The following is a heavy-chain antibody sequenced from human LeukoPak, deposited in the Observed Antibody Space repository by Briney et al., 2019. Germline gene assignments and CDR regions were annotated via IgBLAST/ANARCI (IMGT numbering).Heavy chain of an antibody. CDR1: GFTFTSNSAA. Sequence: QTLSLTCAISGFTFTSNSAAWNWIRQSPSRGLEWLGRTYYSSKCYDDYAVSVKSRITINPDTSKNQLSLQLNSVNPEKTDVNSGENTPAAEGVWVDYWGQGTLVTVSS. J-gene: IGHJ4*02. CDR3: ENTPAAEGVWVDY. V-gene: IGHV6-1*01. D-gene: IGHD6-13*01. CDR2: TYYSSKCYD.